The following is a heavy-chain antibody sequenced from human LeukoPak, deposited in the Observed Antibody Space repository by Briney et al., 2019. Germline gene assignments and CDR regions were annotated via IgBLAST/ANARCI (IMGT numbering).Heavy chain of an antibody. CDR2: LFSGGST. CDR1: GFTVSTNY. V-gene: IGHV3-66*01. CDR3: ARDRTPATRGFDI. J-gene: IGHJ3*02. Sequence: GGSLRLSCAASGFTVSTNYMNWVRQAPGKRLEWVSVLFSGGSTYYADSVKGRFTISRDNSKNTVYLQMNSLRAEDTAVYYCARDRTPATRGFDIWGQGTMVTVSS. D-gene: IGHD1-26*01.